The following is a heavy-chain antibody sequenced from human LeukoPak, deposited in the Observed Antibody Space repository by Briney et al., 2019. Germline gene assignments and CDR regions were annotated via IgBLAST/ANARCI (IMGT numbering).Heavy chain of an antibody. J-gene: IGHJ4*02. Sequence: GASVKVSCKASGYTFTSYAMHWVRQAPGQRLEWMGWINAGNGNTKYSQKFQGRVTITRDTSASTAYMEQSSLRSEDTAVYYCARDTAYSSSWYRAPFDYWGQGTLVTVSS. CDR2: INAGNGNT. CDR3: ARDTAYSSSWYRAPFDY. CDR1: GYTFTSYA. V-gene: IGHV1-3*01. D-gene: IGHD6-13*01.